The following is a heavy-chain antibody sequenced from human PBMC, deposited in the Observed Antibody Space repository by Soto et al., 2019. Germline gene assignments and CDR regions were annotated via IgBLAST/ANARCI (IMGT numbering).Heavy chain of an antibody. V-gene: IGHV4-31*03. Sequence: TSETLSLTCTVSGGSISSGGYYWSWIRQHPGKGLEWIGYIYYSGSTYYNPSLKSRVTISVDTSKNQFSLKLSSVTAADTAVYYCASSPKYCTNGVCYTVGYYGMDVWGQGTTVTVAS. D-gene: IGHD2-8*01. CDR1: GGSISSGGYY. CDR3: ASSPKYCTNGVCYTVGYYGMDV. J-gene: IGHJ6*02. CDR2: IYYSGST.